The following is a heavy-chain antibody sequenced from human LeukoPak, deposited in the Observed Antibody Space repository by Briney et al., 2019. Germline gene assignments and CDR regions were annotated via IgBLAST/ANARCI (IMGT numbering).Heavy chain of an antibody. V-gene: IGHV3-30*06. CDR3: AREEMVGAIDSFDY. Sequence: GGSLRLSCAASGFTFSSYGMHWVRQAPGKGLEWVAIISDDGNNKGYADSVTGRFTISRDNSKNTLYLQMNSLRAEDTAVYYCAREEMVGAIDSFDYWGQGTLVTVSS. J-gene: IGHJ4*02. CDR2: ISDDGNNK. CDR1: GFTFSSYG. D-gene: IGHD1-26*01.